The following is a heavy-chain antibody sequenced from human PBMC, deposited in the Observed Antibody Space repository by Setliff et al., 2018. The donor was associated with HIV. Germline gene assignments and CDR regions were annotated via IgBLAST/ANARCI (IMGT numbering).Heavy chain of an antibody. CDR3: ARCPTTASRYYYYYMDV. CDR1: GYTFTGYD. CDR2: IKPNSGGT. Sequence: ASVKXXCKDSGYTFTGYDMDWVRQAPGQGLEGMGWIKPNSGGTNYAHTFQGRVTMTSDTSISTAYMELSRLRSADTAXYHCARCPTTASRYYYYYMDVWGKGTTVTVSS. D-gene: IGHD2-15*01. V-gene: IGHV1-2*07. J-gene: IGHJ6*03.